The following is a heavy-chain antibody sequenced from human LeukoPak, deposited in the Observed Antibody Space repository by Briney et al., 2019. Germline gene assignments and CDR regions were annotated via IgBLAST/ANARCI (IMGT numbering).Heavy chain of an antibody. CDR1: GFTFSSYG. CDR3: ARDFEVKATVVIYFGY. Sequence: GGSLRLSCAASGFTFSSYGMHWVRQAPGKGLEWVAVIWYDGSNKYYADSVKGRFTISRDNAKNSLYLQMNSLRAEDTAVYYCARDFEVKATVVIYFGYWGQGTLVTVSS. CDR2: IWYDGSNK. J-gene: IGHJ4*02. V-gene: IGHV3-33*01. D-gene: IGHD4-23*01.